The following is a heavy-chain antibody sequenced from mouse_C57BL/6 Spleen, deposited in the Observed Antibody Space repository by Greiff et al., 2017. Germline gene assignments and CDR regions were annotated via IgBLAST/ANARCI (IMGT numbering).Heavy chain of an antibody. D-gene: IGHD1-1*01. CDR3: ARSATTIVGDYAMDY. V-gene: IGHV1-80*01. Sequence: QVQLQQSGAELVKPGASVKISCKASGYAFSSYWMNWVKQRPGKGLEWIGQIYPGDGDTNYNGKFKGKATLTEAKSSSTAYMQLSSLTSEDSAVYFCARSATTIVGDYAMDYGGQGTSVTVSA. CDR1: GYAFSSYW. CDR2: IYPGDGDT. J-gene: IGHJ4*01.